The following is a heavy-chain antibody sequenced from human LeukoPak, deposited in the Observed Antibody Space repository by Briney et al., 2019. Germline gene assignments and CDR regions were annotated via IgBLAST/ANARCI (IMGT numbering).Heavy chain of an antibody. V-gene: IGHV1-18*01. D-gene: IGHD5-18*01. CDR1: GYSFTSFG. Sequence: ASVKVSCKASGYSFTSFGISWVRQAPGQGLEWMGWISAYNGKTNYVQRFQGRVTMTTDTSTSTAYMELRSLRSDDTAMFYCTRDLGVDTSMIFFDYWGQGTLVTVSS. CDR3: TRDLGVDTSMIFFDY. J-gene: IGHJ4*02. CDR2: ISAYNGKT.